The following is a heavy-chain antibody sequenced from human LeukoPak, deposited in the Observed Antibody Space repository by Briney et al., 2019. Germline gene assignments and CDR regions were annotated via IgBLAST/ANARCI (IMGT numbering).Heavy chain of an antibody. Sequence: GGSLRLSCAASGFTLTSCAMSWVRQAPGKGLEWVSSISGSGTSTYYADSVKGRFTISRDDSKNTLFLQTNSLRADDTAVYYCAKVRGGWYHDYWGQGTLVTVSS. CDR1: GFTLTSCA. J-gene: IGHJ4*02. CDR3: AKVRGGWYHDY. D-gene: IGHD6-19*01. V-gene: IGHV3-23*01. CDR2: ISGSGTST.